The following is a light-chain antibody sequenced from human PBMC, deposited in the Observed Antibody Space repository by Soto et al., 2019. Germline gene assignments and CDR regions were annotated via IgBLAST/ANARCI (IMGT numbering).Light chain of an antibody. J-gene: IGKJ1*01. CDR1: QGISHY. CDR2: AAS. Sequence: DIQLTQSPSFLSASVGDRVAITCRASQGISHYLAWYQQKPGKAPTVLIYAASTLQRGVPLRFSGSGSGTEFTLTISSLQPVYLATYSCQQLNSFPRTFGQGTKVEIK. CDR3: QQLNSFPRT. V-gene: IGKV1-9*01.